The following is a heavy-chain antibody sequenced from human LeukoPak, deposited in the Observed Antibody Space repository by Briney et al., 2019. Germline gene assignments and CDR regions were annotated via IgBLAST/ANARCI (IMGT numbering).Heavy chain of an antibody. CDR3: ARGGITIFGVVITNFDY. V-gene: IGHV4-34*01. Sequence: SETLSLTCAVYGGSFSGYDWSWIRQPPGKGLEWIGEINHSGSTNYNPSLKSRVTISVDTSKNQFSLKLSSVTAADTAVYYCARGGITIFGVVITNFDYWGQGTLVTVSS. J-gene: IGHJ4*02. CDR1: GGSFSGYD. CDR2: INHSGST. D-gene: IGHD3-3*01.